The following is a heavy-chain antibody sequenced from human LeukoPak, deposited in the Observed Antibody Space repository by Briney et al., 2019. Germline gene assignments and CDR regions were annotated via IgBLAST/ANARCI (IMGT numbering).Heavy chain of an antibody. D-gene: IGHD2-21*02. CDR1: GYTFTSYD. CDR3: AKGKSYCGGDCYNY. J-gene: IGHJ4*02. Sequence: ASVKVSCKASGYTFTSYDINWVRQATGQGLEWMGWMNPNSGNTGYAQKFQGRVTMTRNTSISTAYMELSSLRSEDTAVYYCAKGKSYCGGDCYNYWGQGTLVTVSS. CDR2: MNPNSGNT. V-gene: IGHV1-8*01.